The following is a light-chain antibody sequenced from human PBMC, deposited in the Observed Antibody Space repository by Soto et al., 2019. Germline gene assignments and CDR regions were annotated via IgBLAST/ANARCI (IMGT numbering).Light chain of an antibody. CDR2: GAS. Sequence: VLTQSPGTLSVSPGERATLSCRASQTVRSSYLNWYQQKPDQAPGLLIHGASTRAAGTPDRFSGSGSGTDFTLTISRLEPEDFAVYYCQQYGNSPMYTFGQGTKLEMK. CDR3: QQYGNSPMYT. CDR1: QTVRSSY. J-gene: IGKJ2*01. V-gene: IGKV3-20*01.